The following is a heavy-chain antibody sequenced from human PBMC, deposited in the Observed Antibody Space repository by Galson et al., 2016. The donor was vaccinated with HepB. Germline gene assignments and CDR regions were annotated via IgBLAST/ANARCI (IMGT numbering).Heavy chain of an antibody. CDR2: INPSGGTT. J-gene: IGHJ6*02. Sequence: SVKVSCKASGYTFSSYYMHWVRQAPGQGLEWMGIINPSGGTTDYAQKFKGRVTMTSDTSTRTVYMELGSLKFEDTAVYYCASIITPPRTSYDKYPLDVWGRGTTVTVSS. V-gene: IGHV1-46*01. CDR3: ASIITPPRTSYDKYPLDV. CDR1: GYTFSSYY. D-gene: IGHD1-14*01.